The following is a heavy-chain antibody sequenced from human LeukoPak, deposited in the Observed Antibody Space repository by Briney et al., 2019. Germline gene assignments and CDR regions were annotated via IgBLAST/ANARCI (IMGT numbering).Heavy chain of an antibody. Sequence: ASVKVSCKASGYAFTGYYMHWVRQAPGRGLEWMGWINPNSGGTNYAQKFQGRVTMTRDTSISTAYMELSRLRSDDTAVYYCARDGVRVEMATIHWFDPWGQGTLVTVSS. CDR3: ARDGVRVEMATIHWFDP. J-gene: IGHJ5*02. CDR2: INPNSGGT. D-gene: IGHD5-24*01. CDR1: GYAFTGYY. V-gene: IGHV1-2*02.